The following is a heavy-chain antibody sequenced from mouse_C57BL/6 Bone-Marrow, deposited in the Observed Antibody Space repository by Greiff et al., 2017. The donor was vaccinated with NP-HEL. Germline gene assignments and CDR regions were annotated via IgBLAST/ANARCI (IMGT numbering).Heavy chain of an antibody. J-gene: IGHJ3*01. V-gene: IGHV3-6*01. CDR1: GYSITSGYY. CDR3: ARDDYGKPWFAY. Sequence: EVKLLESGPGLVKPSQSLSLTCSVTGYSITSGYYWNWIRQFPGNKLEWMGYISYDGSNNYNPSLKNRISITRDTSKNQFFLKLNSVTTEDTATYYCARDDYGKPWFAYWGQGTLVTVSA. CDR2: ISYDGSN. D-gene: IGHD2-1*01.